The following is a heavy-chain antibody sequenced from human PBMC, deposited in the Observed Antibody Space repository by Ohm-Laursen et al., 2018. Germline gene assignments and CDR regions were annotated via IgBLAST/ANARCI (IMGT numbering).Heavy chain of an antibody. CDR2: IHYSGNT. Sequence: SETLSLTCTVSGNSINTYYWSWIRQPPGKGLEYISWIHYSGNTNYNPSLRSRITISVDTSKNQISLSLRFVTAADTAIYYCAGNRLGSSFDNWGPGTVVTVSS. D-gene: IGHD1-26*01. CDR3: AGNRLGSSFDN. J-gene: IGHJ4*02. CDR1: GNSINTYY. V-gene: IGHV4-59*08.